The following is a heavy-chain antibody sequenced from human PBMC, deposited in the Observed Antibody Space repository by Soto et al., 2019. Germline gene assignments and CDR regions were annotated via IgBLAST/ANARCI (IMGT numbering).Heavy chain of an antibody. J-gene: IGHJ6*02. Sequence: GALRLSGAASVFTFSTYAMNWVRQAPGKGLEWVSAISGGGGSTYYADSVKGRVTISRDNSKNTLYLQMNSLRAEDTAVYYCAKVSLGALTFTDYYYYGLDVWGQGTTVTVSS. CDR1: VFTFSTYA. CDR3: AKVSLGALTFTDYYYYGLDV. CDR2: ISGGGGST. D-gene: IGHD1-26*01. V-gene: IGHV3-23*01.